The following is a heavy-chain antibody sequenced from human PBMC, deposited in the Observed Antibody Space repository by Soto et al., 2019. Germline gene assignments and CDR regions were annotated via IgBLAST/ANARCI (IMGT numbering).Heavy chain of an antibody. CDR2: INHSGST. V-gene: IGHV4-34*01. Sequence: PSETLSLTCAVYGGSFSGYYWSWIRQPPGKGLEWIGEINHSGSTNYNPSLKSRVTISVDASKNQFSLKLSSVTAADTAVYYCARAAFGLNYHYYYMDVWGTGTTVNVAS. CDR3: ARAAFGLNYHYYYMDV. J-gene: IGHJ6*03. CDR1: GGSFSGYY. D-gene: IGHD3-10*01.